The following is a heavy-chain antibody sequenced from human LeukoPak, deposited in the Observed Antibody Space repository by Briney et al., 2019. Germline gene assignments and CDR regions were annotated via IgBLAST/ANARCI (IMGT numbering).Heavy chain of an antibody. Sequence: GASVKVSCKASGYTFTSYGISWVRQTPGQGLEWMGWISAYNGNTNYAQKLQGRVTMTTDTSTSTAYMELRSLRSDDTAVYYCARDQVVATLAHFDYWGQGTLVTVSS. CDR3: ARDQVVATLAHFDY. J-gene: IGHJ4*02. D-gene: IGHD5-12*01. CDR1: GYTFTSYG. V-gene: IGHV1-18*01. CDR2: ISAYNGNT.